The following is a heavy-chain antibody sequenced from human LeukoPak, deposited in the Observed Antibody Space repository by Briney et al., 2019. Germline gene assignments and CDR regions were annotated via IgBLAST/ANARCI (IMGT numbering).Heavy chain of an antibody. CDR1: GFTFSSYW. J-gene: IGHJ4*02. D-gene: IGHD6-19*01. V-gene: IGHV3-7*05. Sequence: GGSLRLSCAASGFTFSSYWMNWVRQAPGKGLEWVANIKQDGSERYYVDSVKGRFTTSRDNAKKLLSLQMNSLRGDDTAVYYCARDELYSSGWYLDYWGQGTLVTVSS. CDR3: ARDELYSSGWYLDY. CDR2: IKQDGSER.